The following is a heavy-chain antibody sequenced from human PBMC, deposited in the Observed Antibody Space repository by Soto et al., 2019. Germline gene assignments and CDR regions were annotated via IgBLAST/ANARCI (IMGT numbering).Heavy chain of an antibody. Sequence: SVKVCCTSSGGTFSSYAISWVRQAPGQGLEWMGGIIPIFGTANYAQKFQGRVTITADESTSTAYMELSSLRSEDTAVYYCARDYEESSVYYSINWFDHSDQAPLVTV. CDR1: GGTFSSYA. J-gene: IGHJ5*02. D-gene: IGHD3-22*01. CDR2: IIPIFGTA. CDR3: ARDYEESSVYYSINWFDH. V-gene: IGHV1-69*13.